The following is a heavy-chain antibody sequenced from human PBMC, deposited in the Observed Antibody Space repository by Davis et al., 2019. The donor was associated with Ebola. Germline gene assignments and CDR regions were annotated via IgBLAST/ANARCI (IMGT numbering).Heavy chain of an antibody. CDR2: IIPILGIA. Sequence: SVKVSYKASGGTFSSYAISWVRQAPGQGLEWMGRIIPILGIANYAQKFQGRVTITADKSTSTAYMELSSLRSEDTAVYYCARVGYRGYYGMDVWGQGTTVTVSS. CDR1: GGTFSSYA. CDR3: ARVGYRGYYGMDV. V-gene: IGHV1-69*04. J-gene: IGHJ6*02. D-gene: IGHD5-24*01.